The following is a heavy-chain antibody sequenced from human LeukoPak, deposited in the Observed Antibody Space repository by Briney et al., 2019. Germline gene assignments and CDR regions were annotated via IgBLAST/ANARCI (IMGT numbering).Heavy chain of an antibody. CDR3: AKESSDYYFDY. V-gene: IGHV3-7*01. Sequence: GGSLRLSCVASGFTFSNYWMTWVRQAPGKGLEWVANIKTDGSQIYYVDSVKGRFIISRDNSKNTLYLQMNSLRPDDTAVYYCAKESSDYYFDYWGQGTLVTVSS. CDR2: IKTDGSQI. D-gene: IGHD3-22*01. CDR1: GFTFSNYW. J-gene: IGHJ4*02.